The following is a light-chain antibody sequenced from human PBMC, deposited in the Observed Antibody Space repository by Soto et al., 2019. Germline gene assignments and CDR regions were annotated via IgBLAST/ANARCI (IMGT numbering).Light chain of an antibody. CDR1: SSNIGNNY. CDR2: DNN. V-gene: IGLV1-51*01. CDR3: GTWDGSLSAVV. J-gene: IGLJ2*01. Sequence: QSVLTQPPSVSAAPGQKVTISCSGSSSNIGNNYVSWYQQLPGTAPKLLIYDNNKRPSGIPDRFSGSKSGTSATLGITGLQTWDEADYYCGTWDGSLSAVVFGGGTKLTVL.